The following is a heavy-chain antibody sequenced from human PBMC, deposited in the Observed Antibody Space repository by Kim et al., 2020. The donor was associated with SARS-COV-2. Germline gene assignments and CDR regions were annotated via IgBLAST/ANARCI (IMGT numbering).Heavy chain of an antibody. D-gene: IGHD2-2*01. Sequence: GWSLRLSCAASGFTFSSYSMNWVRQAPGKGLEWVSSISSSSSYIYYADSVKGRFTISRDNAKNSLYLQMNSLRAEDTAVYYCARDADTYCSSTSCYGADYYGMDVWGQGTTVTVSS. CDR2: ISSSSSYI. J-gene: IGHJ6*02. CDR1: GFTFSSYS. CDR3: ARDADTYCSSTSCYGADYYGMDV. V-gene: IGHV3-21*01.